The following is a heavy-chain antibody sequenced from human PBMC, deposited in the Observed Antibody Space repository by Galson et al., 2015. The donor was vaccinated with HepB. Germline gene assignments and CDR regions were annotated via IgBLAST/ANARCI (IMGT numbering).Heavy chain of an antibody. V-gene: IGHV3-11*06. CDR1: GFTFSDYY. CDR2: ISSSSSYT. Sequence: SLRLSCAASGFTFSDYYMSWIRQAPGKGLEWVSYISSSSSYTNYADSVKGRFTISRDNAKNSLYLQMNSLRAEGTAVYYCARDSPRDHYDFWSGYPGWFDPWGQGTLVTVSS. D-gene: IGHD3-3*01. J-gene: IGHJ5*02. CDR3: ARDSPRDHYDFWSGYPGWFDP.